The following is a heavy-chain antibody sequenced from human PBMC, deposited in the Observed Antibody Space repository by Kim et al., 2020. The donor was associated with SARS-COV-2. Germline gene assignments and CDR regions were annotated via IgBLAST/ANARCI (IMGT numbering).Heavy chain of an antibody. V-gene: IGHV3-13*01. D-gene: IGHD5-18*01. Sequence: GGSLRLSCAASGFTFSTYDMHWVRQGIGKGLEWVSAIDIAGDTFYAGSLKGRFTISRANAESSLYLQMNDLGVGDTAIYYCARAVDTATDAFDIWGQGTMVTVSS. CDR1: GFTFSTYD. CDR3: ARAVDTATDAFDI. CDR2: IDIAGDT. J-gene: IGHJ3*02.